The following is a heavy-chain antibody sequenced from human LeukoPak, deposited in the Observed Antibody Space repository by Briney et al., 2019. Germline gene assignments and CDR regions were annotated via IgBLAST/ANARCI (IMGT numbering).Heavy chain of an antibody. V-gene: IGHV3-11*01. CDR3: ASLSSSWYSYY. Sequence: GGSLRLSCAASGFTFSDYYMSWIRQAPGKGLEWVSYISSSGSTIYYADSVKGRFTISRDNAKNSLYLQMNSLRAEDTAVYYCASLSSSWYSYYWGQGTLVTVSS. J-gene: IGHJ4*02. D-gene: IGHD6-13*01. CDR2: ISSSGSTI. CDR1: GFTFSDYY.